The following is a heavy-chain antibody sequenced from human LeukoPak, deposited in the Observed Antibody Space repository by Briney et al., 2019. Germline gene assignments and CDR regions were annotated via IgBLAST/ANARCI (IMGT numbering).Heavy chain of an antibody. CDR2: ISWNSGSI. CDR1: GFTFDDYA. Sequence: PGGSLRLSCAASGFTFDDYAMHWVRQAPGKGLEWVSGISWNSGSIGYADSVKGRFTISRDNAKNSLSLQMNSLRAEDTAVYYCARDYGARGYFDYWGQGTLVTVSS. J-gene: IGHJ4*02. V-gene: IGHV3-9*01. CDR3: ARDYGARGYFDY. D-gene: IGHD4-17*01.